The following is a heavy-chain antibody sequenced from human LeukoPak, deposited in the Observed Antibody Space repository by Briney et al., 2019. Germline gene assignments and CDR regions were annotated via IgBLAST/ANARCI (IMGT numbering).Heavy chain of an antibody. CDR3: ARVTGYMTEDYFDY. Sequence: GALGLSCAASGFTFSSYAMSWTRQPPGKGLEWIGSIYYSGSTYYNPSLKSRVTISVDTSKTQFSLRLSSVTAADTAVYYCARVTGYMTEDYFDYWGQGTLITVSS. CDR1: GFTFSSYA. J-gene: IGHJ4*02. CDR2: IYYSGST. D-gene: IGHD6-13*01. V-gene: IGHV4-39*07.